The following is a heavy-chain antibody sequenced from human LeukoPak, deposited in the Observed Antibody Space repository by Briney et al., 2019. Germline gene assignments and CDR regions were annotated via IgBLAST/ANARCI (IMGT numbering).Heavy chain of an antibody. CDR2: IIPIFGTA. V-gene: IGHV1-69*01. CDR3: ARARVVPAAMGSFGAFDI. CDR1: GCTFSSYA. D-gene: IGHD2-2*01. Sequence: SVKVSCKASGCTFSSYAISWVRQAPGQGLEWMGGIIPIFGTANYAQKFQGRVTITADESTSTAYMELSSLRSEDTAVYYCARARVVPAAMGSFGAFDIWGQGTMVTVSS. J-gene: IGHJ3*02.